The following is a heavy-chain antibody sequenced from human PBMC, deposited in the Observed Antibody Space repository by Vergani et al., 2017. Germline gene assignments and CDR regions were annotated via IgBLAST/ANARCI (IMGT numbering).Heavy chain of an antibody. CDR2: IIPILNTV. D-gene: IGHD2-2*02. CDR1: GDTFSSYP. J-gene: IGHJ4*02. V-gene: IGHV1-69*11. Sequence: QVQLVQSGAEVKKPGSSVKVSCKASGDTFSSYPISWVRQAPGQGLEWVGRIIPILNTVNYAQKFQGRVTIIADESKHTAYMEVSGLTSDDTAVYYCARARDCSSTSCYTNYFDYWGQGTLVTVSS. CDR3: ARARDCSSTSCYTNYFDY.